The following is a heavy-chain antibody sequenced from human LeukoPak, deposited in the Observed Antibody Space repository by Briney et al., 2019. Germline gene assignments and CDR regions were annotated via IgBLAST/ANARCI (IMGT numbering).Heavy chain of an antibody. V-gene: IGHV4-34*01. CDR3: ARVVGATFDAFDI. CDR1: GGSFSGYY. J-gene: IGHJ3*02. Sequence: SETLSLTCAVYGGSFSGYYWSWIRQPPGKGLEWIGEINHSGSTNYNPSLKSRVTISVDTSKNQFSLKLSSVTAAVTAVYYCARVVGATFDAFDIWGQGTMVTVSS. CDR2: INHSGST. D-gene: IGHD1-26*01.